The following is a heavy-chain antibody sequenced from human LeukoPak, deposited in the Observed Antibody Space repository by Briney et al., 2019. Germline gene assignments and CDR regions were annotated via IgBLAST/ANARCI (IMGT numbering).Heavy chain of an antibody. CDR3: ARGVGSSSSNWFDP. J-gene: IGHJ5*02. Sequence: RPSETLSLTCTVSGGSISSQYWSWIRQSPGKGLEWIGRIDTSGKTNYNPSLKSRVTISIDKSKGQFSLKVNFVTAADTAVYYCARGVGSSSSNWFDPWGQGALVTVSS. D-gene: IGHD6-13*01. CDR1: GGSISSQY. CDR2: IDTSGKT. V-gene: IGHV4-4*07.